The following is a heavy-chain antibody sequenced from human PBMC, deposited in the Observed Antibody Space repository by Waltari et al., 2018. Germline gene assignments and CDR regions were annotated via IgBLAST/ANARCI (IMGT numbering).Heavy chain of an antibody. Sequence: QVHLVQSGAEVKKPGASVKVSCKASGYTFTGYYIQWVRRAPGQGLEWMGRINPNSGDTNYGQRFEGRVTLTRDTSINTAYMELSSLKSDDTAVYYCARELGSDYGNRDYWGQGTLVTVPS. D-gene: IGHD4-17*01. CDR2: INPNSGDT. J-gene: IGHJ4*02. CDR3: ARELGSDYGNRDY. V-gene: IGHV1-2*02. CDR1: GYTFTGYY.